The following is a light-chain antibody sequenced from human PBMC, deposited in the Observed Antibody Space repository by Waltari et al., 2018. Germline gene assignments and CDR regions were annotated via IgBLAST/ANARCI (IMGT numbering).Light chain of an antibody. CDR1: QSVSSW. J-gene: IGKJ2*01. CDR2: DAS. CDR3: QQYDSYVYT. Sequence: DIQMTQSPSTLSASVGDTVTITCRASQSVSSWLAWYQQKAGKAPTVLIYDASDLESGVPSRFSDSGSDTEFTLTISNLQPDDFATYYCQQYDSYVYTFGQGTKLEIK. V-gene: IGKV1-5*01.